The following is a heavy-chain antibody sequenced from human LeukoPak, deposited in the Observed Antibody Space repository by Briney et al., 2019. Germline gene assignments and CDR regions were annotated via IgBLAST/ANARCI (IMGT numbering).Heavy chain of an antibody. Sequence: ASVKVSCKASRYTFTGYYMHWVRQAPGQGLEWMGRINPNSGGTNYAQKFQGRVTMTRDTSISTAYMELSRLRSDDTAVYYCARARITYYYDSSGYYSLFHWGQGTLVTVSS. CDR2: INPNSGGT. V-gene: IGHV1-2*06. J-gene: IGHJ4*02. CDR1: RYTFTGYY. D-gene: IGHD3-22*01. CDR3: ARARITYYYDSSGYYSLFH.